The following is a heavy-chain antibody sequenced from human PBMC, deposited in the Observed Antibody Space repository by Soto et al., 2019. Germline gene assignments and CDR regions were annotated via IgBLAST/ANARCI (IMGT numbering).Heavy chain of an antibody. CDR1: GFTFSSYS. CDR2: ISSSSSTI. CDR3: ARDLGYSSSWFDY. D-gene: IGHD6-13*01. Sequence: EVQLVESGGGLVQPGGSLRLSCAASGFTFSSYSMNWVRQAPGKGLEWVSYISSSSSTIYYADSVKGRFTISRDNAKNSLYLQMNRLRDEDTAVYYCARDLGYSSSWFDYWGQGTLVTVSS. V-gene: IGHV3-48*02. J-gene: IGHJ4*02.